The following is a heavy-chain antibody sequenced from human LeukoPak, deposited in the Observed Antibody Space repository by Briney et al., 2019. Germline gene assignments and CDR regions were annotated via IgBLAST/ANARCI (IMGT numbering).Heavy chain of an antibody. Sequence: SQTLSLTCTVSGGSISSGDYYWGWIRQPPGKGLEWIGSIYHSGSTYYNPSLKSRVTISVDTSKNQFSLKLSSVTAADTAVYYCAREGSGWYGDYWGQGTLVTVSS. CDR3: AREGSGWYGDY. V-gene: IGHV4-39*07. CDR1: GGSISSGDYY. D-gene: IGHD6-19*01. CDR2: IYHSGST. J-gene: IGHJ4*02.